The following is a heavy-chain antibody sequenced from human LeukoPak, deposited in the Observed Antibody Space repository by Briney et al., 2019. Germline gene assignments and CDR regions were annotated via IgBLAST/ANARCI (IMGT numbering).Heavy chain of an antibody. CDR2: INPNSGGA. J-gene: IGHJ4*02. CDR1: VYNFTGYY. V-gene: IGHV1-2*02. D-gene: IGHD2-15*01. Sequence: ASAKVTCKASVYNFTGYYMHWVRQAPGQGLEWMGWINPNSGGANYAQKFQGRVTMTRDTSISTAYMELSRLRSDDTAVYYCARVGWYCSGGSCYWLDYWGQGTLVTVSS. CDR3: ARVGWYCSGGSCYWLDY.